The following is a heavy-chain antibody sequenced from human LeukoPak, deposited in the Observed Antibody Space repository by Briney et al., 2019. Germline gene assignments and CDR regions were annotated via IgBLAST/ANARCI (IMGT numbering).Heavy chain of an antibody. D-gene: IGHD6-13*01. J-gene: IGHJ4*02. V-gene: IGHV3-21*01. Sequence: GGSQRLSCAASGFTFSSYSMNWVRQAPGKGLEWVSSISSSSSYIYYADSVKGRFTISRDNAKNSLYLQMNSLRAEDTAVYYCAREAPSYSSSSASDYWGQGTLVTVSS. CDR1: GFTFSSYS. CDR2: ISSSSSYI. CDR3: AREAPSYSSSSASDY.